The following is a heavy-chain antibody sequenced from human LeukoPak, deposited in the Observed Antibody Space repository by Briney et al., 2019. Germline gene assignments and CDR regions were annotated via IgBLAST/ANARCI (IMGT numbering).Heavy chain of an antibody. CDR2: ITAYNGNT. V-gene: IGHV1-18*01. CDR3: ARYRSPNGGWFDY. J-gene: IGHJ4*02. Sequence: ASVKVSCKASGYSFDNYGISWVRQAPGRGLEWMGWITAYNGNTHYAQKFQGRVTMTTAISPRTAYMELRSLRADDTAVYFCARYRSPNGGWFDYWGQGTLVTVSS. CDR1: GYSFDNYG. D-gene: IGHD6-19*01.